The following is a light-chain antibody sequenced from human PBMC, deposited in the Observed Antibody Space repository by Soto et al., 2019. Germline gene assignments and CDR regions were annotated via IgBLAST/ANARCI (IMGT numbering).Light chain of an antibody. CDR2: SAS. Sequence: IQLTHSPSSLSASVGDSVTIACRASESISNYLNWYQHKPGEAPKVLIYSASTLRGGVPSRFSGTGSGTEFTLTISSLQPEDVATYYCQQTFSNLLSFGGGTKVEIK. CDR3: QQTFSNLLS. J-gene: IGKJ4*01. CDR1: ESISNY. V-gene: IGKV1-39*01.